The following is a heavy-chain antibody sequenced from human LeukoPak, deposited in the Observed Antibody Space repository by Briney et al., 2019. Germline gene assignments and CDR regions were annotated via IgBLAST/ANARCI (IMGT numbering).Heavy chain of an antibody. V-gene: IGHV3-9*01. CDR2: ISWNSGSI. CDR3: AKDKNSGYGSLFDY. CDR1: GFTFDDYA. D-gene: IGHD5-12*01. Sequence: GGSLRLSCAASGFTFDDYAMHWVRQAPGKGLEWVSGISWNSGSIGYADSVKGRFTISRDNAKNSLYLQMNSLRAEDTALYYCAKDKNSGYGSLFDYWGQGTLVTVSS. J-gene: IGHJ4*02.